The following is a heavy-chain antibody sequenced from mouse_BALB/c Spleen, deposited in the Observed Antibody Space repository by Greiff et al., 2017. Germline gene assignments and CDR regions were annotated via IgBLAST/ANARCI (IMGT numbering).Heavy chain of an antibody. CDR3: ASYPFDY. CDR1: GFNIIDYY. CDR2: IDPENGNT. J-gene: IGHJ2*01. Sequence: EVQLQESGAELVRPGALVKLSCKASGFNIIDYYMHWVKQRPEQGLEWIGWIDPENGNTIYDPKFQGKASITADTSSNTAYLQLSSLTSEDTAVYYCASYPFDYWGQGTTLTVSS. V-gene: IGHV14-1*02.